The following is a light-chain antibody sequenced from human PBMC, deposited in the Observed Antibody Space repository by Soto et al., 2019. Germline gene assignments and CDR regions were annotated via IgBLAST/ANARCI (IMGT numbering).Light chain of an antibody. V-gene: IGKV3-20*01. Sequence: DIVLTQSPGTLSLSLGERVTLSCRASQSVSSSYLAWYQQKPGQAPRLLIYGASSQDTGIPDRLSGSGSGTDFTLTISRLEPEDFAVYYCQQHGRSLHTFGQGTKVDIK. CDR1: QSVSSSY. CDR2: GAS. CDR3: QQHGRSLHT. J-gene: IGKJ1*01.